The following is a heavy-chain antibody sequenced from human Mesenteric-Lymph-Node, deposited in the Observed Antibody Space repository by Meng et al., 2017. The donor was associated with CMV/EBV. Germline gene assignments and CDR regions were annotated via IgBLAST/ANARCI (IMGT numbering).Heavy chain of an antibody. D-gene: IGHD1-1*01. Sequence: GSLRLSCTVSGDSVSSTTYYWSWIRQPPGKGLEWIGYICYSGSTNYNPSLKSRVTISIDTSKNQFSLRLNSVTAADTAVYYCAGVGPYWREDFWGQGTLVTVSS. CDR1: GDSVSSTTYY. CDR3: AGVGPYWREDF. J-gene: IGHJ4*02. V-gene: IGHV4-61*01. CDR2: ICYSGST.